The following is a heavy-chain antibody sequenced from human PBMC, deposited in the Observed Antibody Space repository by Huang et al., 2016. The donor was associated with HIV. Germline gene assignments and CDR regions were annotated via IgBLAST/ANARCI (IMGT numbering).Heavy chain of an antibody. CDR1: GYTFSCHD. CDR2: ATPGGRDT. CDR3: ARGPLHRAIMNWGEGFDDGWRTGFDP. V-gene: IGHV1-8*01. J-gene: IGHJ5*02. Sequence: QEQLVQSGAEVKKPGASVTVSCKASGYTFSCHDVHWVRKVSGQGLEWRGWATPGGRDTGSERKFQGRVTMTTTTSVTTTYMELRGLTSEDTAVYFCARGPLHRAIMNWGEGFDDGWRTGFDPRGQGTLVIVTS. D-gene: IGHD7-27*01.